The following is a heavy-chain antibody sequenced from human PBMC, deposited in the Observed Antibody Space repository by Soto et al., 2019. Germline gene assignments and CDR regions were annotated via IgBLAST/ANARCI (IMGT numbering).Heavy chain of an antibody. V-gene: IGHV4-30-4*01. CDR2: IYYSGNT. J-gene: IGHJ4*02. Sequence: TLSLTCTVSGDSISSGDYYWSWIRQPPGKGLEWIGCIYYSGNTYYNPSLKRRFSISVDTSKNQFSLKVTSVTAADTAVYYCARGGYDYVWGSYRYTRTFDYWGQGTLVTVSS. CDR1: GDSISSGDYY. CDR3: ARGGYDYVWGSYRYTRTFDY. D-gene: IGHD3-16*02.